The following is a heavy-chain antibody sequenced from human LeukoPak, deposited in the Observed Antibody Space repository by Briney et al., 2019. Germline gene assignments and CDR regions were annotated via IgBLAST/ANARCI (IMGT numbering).Heavy chain of an antibody. V-gene: IGHV3-7*04. J-gene: IGHJ4*02. CDR3: ARAGQSDY. CDR2: IKQDGSEE. Sequence: GGSLRLSCAASGFSLSTYWMSWVRQAPGKGLEWVANIKQDGSEEYYGDSVKGRFTISRDNAKNSLYLQMNRLRAEDTAVYHCARAGQSDYWGQGTLVTVSS. CDR1: GFSLSTYW.